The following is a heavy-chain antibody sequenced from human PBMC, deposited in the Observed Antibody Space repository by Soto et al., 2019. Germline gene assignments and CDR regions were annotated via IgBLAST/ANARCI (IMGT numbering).Heavy chain of an antibody. CDR2: IYWDDDK. Sequence: QITLKESGPTLVKPTQTLTLTCTFSGFSLSTSGVGVGWIRQPPGKALEWLALIYWDDDKRYSPSLKSRLTITTATSKNQVVLTMTNMDPVDTATYYCAHAPYYGSGRLPFDYWGQGTLVTVSS. CDR1: GFSLSTSGVG. CDR3: AHAPYYGSGRLPFDY. V-gene: IGHV2-5*02. D-gene: IGHD3-10*01. J-gene: IGHJ4*02.